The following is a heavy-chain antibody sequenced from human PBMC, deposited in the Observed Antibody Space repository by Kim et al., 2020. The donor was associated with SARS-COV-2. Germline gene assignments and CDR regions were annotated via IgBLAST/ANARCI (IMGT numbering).Heavy chain of an antibody. Sequence: SETLSLTCTVSGGSISSYYWSWIRQPPGKGLEWIGYIYYSGSTNYNPSLKSRVTISVDTSKNQFSLKLSSVAAADTAVYYCARAPRHRIRFDIWGQGTMVTVSS. CDR2: IYYSGST. J-gene: IGHJ3*02. V-gene: IGHV4-59*13. D-gene: IGHD2-15*01. CDR3: ARAPRHRIRFDI. CDR1: GGSISSYY.